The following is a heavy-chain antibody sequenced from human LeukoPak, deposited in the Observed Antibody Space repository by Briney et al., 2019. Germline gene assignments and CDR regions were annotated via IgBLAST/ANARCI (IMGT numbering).Heavy chain of an antibody. CDR1: GFTFSSNY. J-gene: IGHJ4*02. Sequence: GGSLRLSCAASGFTFSSNYMSWVRQAPGKGLEWVSVIYSGGSTYYSDSVKGRFTISRDSSKNTLYLQMNSLRAEDTAVYYCARAAPHYLYFDYWGQGTLVTVSS. V-gene: IGHV3-53*01. CDR3: ARAAPHYLYFDY. CDR2: IYSGGST. D-gene: IGHD3-10*01.